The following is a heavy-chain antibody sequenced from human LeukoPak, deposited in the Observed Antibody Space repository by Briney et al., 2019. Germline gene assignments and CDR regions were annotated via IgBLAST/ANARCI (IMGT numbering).Heavy chain of an antibody. V-gene: IGHV1-2*02. J-gene: IGHJ5*02. CDR3: ARDGDKYQLLFWFDP. D-gene: IGHD2-2*01. Sequence: GASVKVSCKASGYTFTGYLVHWVRQAPGQGLEWMGWINPNSGGTNYAQKFQGRVTMTWDTSMSTAYMELSRLGSDDTAVYYCARDGDKYQLLFWFDPWGQGTLVTVSA. CDR1: GYTFTGYL. CDR2: INPNSGGT.